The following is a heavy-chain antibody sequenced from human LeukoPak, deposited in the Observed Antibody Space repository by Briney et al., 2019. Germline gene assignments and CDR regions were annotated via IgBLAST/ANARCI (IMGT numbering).Heavy chain of an antibody. CDR1: GFTFTSSA. CDR3: AADPGPRGSNDYDFWSGYYTGWLSGWFDP. CDR2: IVVGSGNT. V-gene: IGHV1-58*02. Sequence: SVKVSCKASGFTFTSSAMQWVRQARGQRLEWIGWIVVGSGNTNYAQKFQERVTITRDMSTSTAYMELSSLRSEDTAVYYCAADPGPRGSNDYDFWSGYYTGWLSGWFDPWGQGTLVTVSS. J-gene: IGHJ5*02. D-gene: IGHD3-3*01.